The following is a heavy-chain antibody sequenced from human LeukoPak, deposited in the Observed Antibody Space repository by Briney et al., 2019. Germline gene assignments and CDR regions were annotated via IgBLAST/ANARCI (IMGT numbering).Heavy chain of an antibody. CDR1: GFTFGDYA. D-gene: IGHD3-3*01. J-gene: IGHJ4*02. V-gene: IGHV3-49*03. Sequence: GGSQRLSCTASGFTFGDYAMSWFRQAPGKGLEWVGFIRSKAYGGTTEYAASVKGRFTISRDDSKSIAYLQMNSLKTEDTAVYYCTRGQLGGYYDFWSGYYPDFDYWGQGTLVTVSS. CDR3: TRGQLGGYYDFWSGYYPDFDY. CDR2: IRSKAYGGTT.